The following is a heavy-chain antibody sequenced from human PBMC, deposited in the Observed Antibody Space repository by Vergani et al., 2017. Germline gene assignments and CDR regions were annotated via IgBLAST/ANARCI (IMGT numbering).Heavy chain of an antibody. V-gene: IGHV1-2*02. CDR3: AREAYYYDSSGYYKYYYYGMDV. CDR1: GYTFTGYY. Sequence: QVQLVQSGAEVKKPGASVKVSCKASGYTFTGYYMHWVRQAPGQGLEWMGWINPNSGGTNYAQKFQGRVTMTRDTSISTAYMELSRLRSDDTAVYYCAREAYYYDSSGYYKYYYYGMDVWGQGTTVTVSS. D-gene: IGHD3-22*01. CDR2: INPNSGGT. J-gene: IGHJ6*02.